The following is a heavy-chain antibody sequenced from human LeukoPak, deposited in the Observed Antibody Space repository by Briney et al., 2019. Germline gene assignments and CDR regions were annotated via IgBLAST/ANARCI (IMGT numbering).Heavy chain of an antibody. V-gene: IGHV4-59*08. J-gene: IGHJ5*02. CDR1: GGSISSYY. D-gene: IGHD3-22*01. CDR3: ARRGYYYDSSGYSP. Sequence: SETLSLTCTVSGGSISSYYWSWIRQPPGKGLEWIGYIYYSGSTNYNPSLKSRVTISVDTSKNQFSLKLSSVTAADTAVYYCARRGYYYDSSGYSPWGQGTLVTVSS. CDR2: IYYSGST.